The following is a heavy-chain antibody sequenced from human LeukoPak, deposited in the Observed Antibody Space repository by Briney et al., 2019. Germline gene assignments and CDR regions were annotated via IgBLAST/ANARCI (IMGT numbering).Heavy chain of an antibody. V-gene: IGHV4-34*01. CDR3: VYGDYELDY. CDR1: GGSFSGYY. CDR2: INHSGST. Sequence: PSETLSLTCAVYGGSFSGYYWSWIRQPPGKGLEWIGEINHSGSTNYNPSLKSRVTISVDTSKNQFSLKLSSVTAADTAVYYCVYGDYELDYWGQGTLVTVSS. D-gene: IGHD4-17*01. J-gene: IGHJ4*02.